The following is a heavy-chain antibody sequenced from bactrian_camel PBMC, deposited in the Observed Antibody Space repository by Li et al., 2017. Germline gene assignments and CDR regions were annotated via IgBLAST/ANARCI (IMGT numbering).Heavy chain of an antibody. D-gene: IGHD1*01. CDR3: AARPINTRDCVAGGRAEFGY. V-gene: IGHV3S53*01. J-gene: IGHJ6*01. CDR2: IDSDGIA. CDR1: GSIYGDAC. Sequence: HVQLVESGGGLVQPGGSLRLSCAASGSIYGDACVGWLRQAPGKEREGVAAIDSDGIASYADSVKGRFTISKDDAKNTLYLQMNDLRPEDTAMYYCAARPINTRDCVAGGRAEFGYWGQGTQVTVS.